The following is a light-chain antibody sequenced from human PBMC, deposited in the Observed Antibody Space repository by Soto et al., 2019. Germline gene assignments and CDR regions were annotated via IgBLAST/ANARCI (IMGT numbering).Light chain of an antibody. CDR3: QHYNSYSEA. CDR1: QSVSSN. J-gene: IGKJ1*01. Sequence: EIVMTQSPATLSVSPGERATLSCRASQSVSSNLAWYQQKPGQAPSLLIYGASTRATGTPARFSGSGSGTESTLTISSLQSDDFATYYCQHYNSYSEAFGQGTKVDIK. V-gene: IGKV3-15*01. CDR2: GAS.